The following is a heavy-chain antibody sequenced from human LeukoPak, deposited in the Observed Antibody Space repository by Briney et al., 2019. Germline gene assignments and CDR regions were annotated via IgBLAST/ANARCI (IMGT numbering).Heavy chain of an antibody. V-gene: IGHV3-7*01. CDR3: ARGTHRYNWNLDAFDI. D-gene: IGHD1-20*01. CDR2: IKQDGSEK. Sequence: PGGSLRLSCAASGFTFSSYWMSWVRQAPGKGLEWVANIKQDGSEKYYVDSVKGRFTISRDNAKNSLYLQMNSLRAEDTAVYYCARGTHRYNWNLDAFDIWGQGTMVTVSS. CDR1: GFTFSSYW. J-gene: IGHJ3*02.